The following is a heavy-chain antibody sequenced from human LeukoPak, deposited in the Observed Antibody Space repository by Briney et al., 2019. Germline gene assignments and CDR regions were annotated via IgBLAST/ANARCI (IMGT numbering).Heavy chain of an antibody. CDR2: ISHDGNNK. CDR3: ARNGDGLDALDI. Sequence: GGSLRLSCAASGFTFSSYWMSWVRQAPGKGLEWVAVISHDGNNKYYADSVKGRFTISRDNSKNTLYLQMNSLRADDTAVYYCARNGDGLDALDIWGQGTMVTVSS. CDR1: GFTFSSYW. V-gene: IGHV3-30-3*01. D-gene: IGHD7-27*01. J-gene: IGHJ3*02.